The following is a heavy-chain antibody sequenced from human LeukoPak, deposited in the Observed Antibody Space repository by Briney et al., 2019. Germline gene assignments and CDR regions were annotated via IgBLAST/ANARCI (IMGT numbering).Heavy chain of an antibody. CDR1: GFTFSSYS. CDR2: ISSSSSYI. J-gene: IGHJ3*02. V-gene: IGHV3-21*01. D-gene: IGHD1-26*01. Sequence: PGGSLRLSCAASGFTFSSYSMNWVRQAPGKGLEWVSSISSSSSYIYYADSVKGRFTISSDNAKNSLYLQMNSLRAEDTAVYYCARFSGNDAFDIWGQGTMVTVSS. CDR3: ARFSGNDAFDI.